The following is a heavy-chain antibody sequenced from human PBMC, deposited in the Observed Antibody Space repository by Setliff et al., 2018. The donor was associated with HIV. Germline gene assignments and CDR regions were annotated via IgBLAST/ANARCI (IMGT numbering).Heavy chain of an antibody. Sequence: KPSETLSLTCTVSGGSISSGSYYWSWIRQPAGKGLEWVGHIYTSGSTNYNPSLKSRVTISVDASKNQFSLKLSSVTAADTAGYYCARERSALLWKNWFDPWGQGTLVTVSS. CDR3: ARERSALLWKNWFDP. CDR2: IYTSGST. CDR1: GGSISSGSYY. V-gene: IGHV4-61*09. D-gene: IGHD3-10*01. J-gene: IGHJ5*02.